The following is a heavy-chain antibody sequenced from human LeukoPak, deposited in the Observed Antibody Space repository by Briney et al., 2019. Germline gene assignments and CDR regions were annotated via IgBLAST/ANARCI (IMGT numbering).Heavy chain of an antibody. CDR1: GFTFNSYG. CDR2: ISYDGSNK. J-gene: IGHJ3*02. CDR3: AKEVQVERRKDGFDI. D-gene: IGHD1-1*01. Sequence: PGKSLRLSCAASGFTFNSYGMFWVRQAPGKGLEWVAVISYDGSNKYYADSVKGRFTISRDNSKNTLYLQMNSLRAEDTAVYYCAKEVQVERRKDGFDIWGQGTMVTVSS. V-gene: IGHV3-30*18.